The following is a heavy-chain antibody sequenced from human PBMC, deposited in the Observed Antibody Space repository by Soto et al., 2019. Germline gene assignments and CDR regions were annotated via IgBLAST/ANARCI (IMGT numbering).Heavy chain of an antibody. CDR1: GYTFTSYA. CDR3: ARERSGSYYG. CDR2: INADNGNT. D-gene: IGHD1-26*01. Sequence: ASVKVSCKASGYTFTSYAMHWVRQAPGQRLEWMGWINADNGNTDYSQKFQGRVTMTRNTSISTAYMELSSLRSEDTAVYYCARERSGSYYGWGQGTLVTVSS. J-gene: IGHJ4*02. V-gene: IGHV1-3*01.